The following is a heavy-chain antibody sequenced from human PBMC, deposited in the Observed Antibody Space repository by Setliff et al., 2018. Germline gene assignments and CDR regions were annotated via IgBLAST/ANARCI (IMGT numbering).Heavy chain of an antibody. D-gene: IGHD3-3*01. J-gene: IGHJ6*03. CDR3: ARMSRYSEFWSGYAEDYYSSYIDG. CDR2: IYSSGTT. V-gene: IGHV4-61*05. CDR1: GDSLTRSSSW. Sequence: SETLSLTCSVFGDSLTRSSSWWGWIRQPAGKGLEWIGNIYSSGTTKYNPSLKSRVTISVDTSKRQFSLNLLSVTAADTAVYYCARMSRYSEFWSGYAEDYYSSYIDGGGTGATVTVSS.